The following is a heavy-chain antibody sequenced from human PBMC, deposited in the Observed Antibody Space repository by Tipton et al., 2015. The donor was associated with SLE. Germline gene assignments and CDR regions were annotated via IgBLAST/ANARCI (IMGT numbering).Heavy chain of an antibody. D-gene: IGHD6-13*01. CDR1: GFTFSDYY. Sequence: SLRLSCAASGFTFSDYYMSWIRQAPGKGLEWVSYISSSSSYTNYADSVKGRFTISRDNAKNSLYLQMNSLRAEDTAVYYCARDGMYSSSLGWFDPWGQGTLVTVSS. CDR2: ISSSSSYT. CDR3: ARDGMYSSSLGWFDP. V-gene: IGHV3-11*05. J-gene: IGHJ5*02.